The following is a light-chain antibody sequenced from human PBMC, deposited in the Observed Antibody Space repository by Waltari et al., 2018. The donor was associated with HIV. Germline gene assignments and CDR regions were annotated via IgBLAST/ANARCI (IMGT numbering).Light chain of an antibody. Sequence: SYDLIQPPSLSVSPGQTATIPCSGDEVGDKFASWYQQKPGRSPVLFIYQDTKRPSGIPERFSGSNSGNTATLTISGTQAVDEADYYCQAWDSSAVVFGGGTKLTVL. CDR2: QDT. CDR3: QAWDSSAVV. J-gene: IGLJ3*02. CDR1: EVGDKF. V-gene: IGLV3-1*01.